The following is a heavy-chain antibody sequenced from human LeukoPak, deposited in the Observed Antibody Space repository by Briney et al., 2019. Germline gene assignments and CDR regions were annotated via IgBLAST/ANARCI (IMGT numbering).Heavy chain of an antibody. Sequence: ASVKVSCKASGYTFTSYYMHWVRQAPGQGLEWMGIINPSGGSTSYAQKFQGRVTMTRDTSTSTVYMELSGLRSEDTAVYYCARDQYGSGSDEYYYYYGMDVWGQGTTVTVSS. CDR1: GYTFTSYY. V-gene: IGHV1-46*01. J-gene: IGHJ6*02. CDR3: ARDQYGSGSDEYYYYYGMDV. CDR2: INPSGGST. D-gene: IGHD3-10*01.